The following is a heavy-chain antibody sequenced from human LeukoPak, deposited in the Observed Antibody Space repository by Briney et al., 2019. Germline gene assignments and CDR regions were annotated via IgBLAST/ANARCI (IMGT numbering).Heavy chain of an antibody. Sequence: SETLSLTCTVSGSSISSYYWNWIRQPPGKGLEWIGYIYNSGTTNYNPFLKSRVTISLDTSKNQFSLNLNSVTAADTAVYYCARGAAGSSAWYSHFNFWGQGTLVTVSS. CDR2: IYNSGTT. CDR3: ARGAAGSSAWYSHFNF. J-gene: IGHJ4*02. CDR1: GSSISSYY. V-gene: IGHV4-59*01. D-gene: IGHD6-19*01.